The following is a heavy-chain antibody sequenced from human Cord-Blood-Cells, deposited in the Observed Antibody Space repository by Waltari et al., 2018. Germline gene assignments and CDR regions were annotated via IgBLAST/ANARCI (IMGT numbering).Heavy chain of an antibody. Sequence: QVQLVQSGAEVKKPGSSVKVSCKASGATFSSYAISWVRQAPGQGLEWMGGIIPIFGTANYAQKFQGRVTITADESTSTAYMELSSLRSEDTAVYYCVGYCTNGVCPFDYWGQGTLVTVSS. V-gene: IGHV1-69*12. CDR1: GATFSSYA. J-gene: IGHJ4*02. CDR3: VGYCTNGVCPFDY. D-gene: IGHD2-8*01. CDR2: IIPIFGTA.